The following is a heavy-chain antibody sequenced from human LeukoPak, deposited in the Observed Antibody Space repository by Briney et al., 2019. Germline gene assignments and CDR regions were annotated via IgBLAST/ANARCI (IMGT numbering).Heavy chain of an antibody. Sequence: ASVKVSCKASGYTFTSYYMHWVRQAPGQGLEWMGIINPSGGSTSYAQKFQGRVTMTRDTSTSTIYMELSSLRSEDTAVYYCARAPGGYSNYGNWFDPWGQGTLVTVPS. CDR1: GYTFTSYY. D-gene: IGHD4-11*01. CDR2: INPSGGST. J-gene: IGHJ5*02. V-gene: IGHV1-46*01. CDR3: ARAPGGYSNYGNWFDP.